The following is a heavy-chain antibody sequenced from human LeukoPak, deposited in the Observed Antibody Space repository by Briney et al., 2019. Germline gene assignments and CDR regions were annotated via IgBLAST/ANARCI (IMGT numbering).Heavy chain of an antibody. V-gene: IGHV4-34*01. D-gene: IGHD3-16*01. Sequence: SETLSLTCAVYGGSFSGYYWSWIRQPPGKGLEWIGEINHSGSTNYNPSLKSRVTISVDTSKNQFSLKLSSVTAADTAVYYCARVIYGGRIFNYGGQEPLVTASS. CDR2: INHSGST. J-gene: IGHJ4*02. CDR1: GGSFSGYY. CDR3: ARVIYGGRIFNY.